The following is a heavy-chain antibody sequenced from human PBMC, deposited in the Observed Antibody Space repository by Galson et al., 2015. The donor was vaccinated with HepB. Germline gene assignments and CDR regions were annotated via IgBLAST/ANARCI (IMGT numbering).Heavy chain of an antibody. CDR1: GFTFSSYA. CDR2: KSYDGSNK. V-gene: IGHV3-30-3*01. D-gene: IGHD6-19*01. CDR3: ARSRTGIAVAGSDY. Sequence: SLRLSCAASGFTFSSYAMHWVRQAPGKGLEWVAVKSYDGSNKYYADSVKGRFTISRDNSKNTLYLQMNSLRAEDTAVYYCARSRTGIAVAGSDYWGQGTLVTVSS. J-gene: IGHJ4*02.